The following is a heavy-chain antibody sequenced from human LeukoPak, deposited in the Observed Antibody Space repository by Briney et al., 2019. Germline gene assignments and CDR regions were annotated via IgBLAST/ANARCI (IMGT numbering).Heavy chain of an antibody. J-gene: IGHJ3*02. Sequence: SETLSLTCTVSGGSISSSSYYWGWIHQPPGKGLEWIGSIYYSGSTYYNPSLKSQVTISVDTSKNQFSLKLSSVTAADTAVYYCASSPEGGYCSSTSCYGAFDIWGQGTMVTVSS. CDR1: GGSISSSSYY. V-gene: IGHV4-39*01. CDR2: IYYSGST. D-gene: IGHD2-2*01. CDR3: ASSPEGGYCSSTSCYGAFDI.